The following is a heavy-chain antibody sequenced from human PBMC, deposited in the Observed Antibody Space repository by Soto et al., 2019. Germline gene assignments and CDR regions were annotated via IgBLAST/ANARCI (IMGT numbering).Heavy chain of an antibody. CDR3: AAGVVPAAMAYYYYYMDV. Sequence: EASVKVSCKASGGTFSSYTISLVRQAPGQGLEWIGRIILSSGITNYAQKFQERVTITGDKSTSTAYMELSSLRSEDTAVYYCAAGVVPAAMAYYYYYMDVWGKGTTVTVSS. D-gene: IGHD2-2*01. CDR2: IILSSGIT. J-gene: IGHJ6*03. V-gene: IGHV1-69*02. CDR1: GGTFSSYT.